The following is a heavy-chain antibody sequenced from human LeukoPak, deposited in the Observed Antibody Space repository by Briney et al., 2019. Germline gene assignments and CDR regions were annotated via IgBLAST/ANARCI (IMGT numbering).Heavy chain of an antibody. Sequence: HPGGSLRLSCAASGFTFSSYAMHWVRQAPGKGLEWVAVISYDGSNKYYADSVKGRFTISRDNSKNTLYLQMNSLRAEDTAVYYCASQEGSGWSFDYWGQGTLVTVSS. V-gene: IGHV3-30*04. CDR1: GFTFSSYA. CDR3: ASQEGSGWSFDY. D-gene: IGHD6-19*01. CDR2: ISYDGSNK. J-gene: IGHJ4*02.